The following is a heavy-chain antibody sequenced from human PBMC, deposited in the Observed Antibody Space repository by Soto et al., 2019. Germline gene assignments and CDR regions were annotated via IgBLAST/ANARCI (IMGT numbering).Heavy chain of an antibody. J-gene: IGHJ4*02. CDR3: AATLPSSAATFLES. CDR1: VYTFTGNS. V-gene: IGHV1-2*02. Sequence: ASVKVSCKASVYTFTGNSLHWVRQAPGQGLEWMGWIKPNSGGTNYAQNFQGRVTMIGDTSISTVYMELSRLRHDDTAVYYCAATLPSSAATFLESWGQGTLVTVSS. D-gene: IGHD6-6*01. CDR2: IKPNSGGT.